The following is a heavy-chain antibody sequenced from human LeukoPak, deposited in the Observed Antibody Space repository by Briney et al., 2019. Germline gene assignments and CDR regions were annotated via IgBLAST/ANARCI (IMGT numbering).Heavy chain of an antibody. CDR3: ARGALRYFDWLKKDYYYMDV. Sequence: SETLSLTCTVSGGSINTYYWSWIRQPPGKGLEWIGYIYYSGSTNYNPSLKSRVTLSMDTSKNQFSLRLSSVTAADTAVYYCARGALRYFDWLKKDYYYMDVWGKGTTVTISS. CDR1: GGSINTYY. J-gene: IGHJ6*03. CDR2: IYYSGST. V-gene: IGHV4-59*01. D-gene: IGHD3-9*01.